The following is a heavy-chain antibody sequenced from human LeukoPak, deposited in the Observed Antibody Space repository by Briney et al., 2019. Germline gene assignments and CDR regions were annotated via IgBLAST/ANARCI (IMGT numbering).Heavy chain of an antibody. V-gene: IGHV1-18*01. D-gene: IGHD2-2*01. CDR3: ARDDCSSTSCYLYYFDY. Sequence: ASVKVSCKASGYTFTIYGISWVRQSPGQGLEWMGCISAYNGNTNYAQKLQGRVTMTTDTSTSTAYMELRSLRSDDTAVYYCARDDCSSTSCYLYYFDYWGQGTLVTVSS. J-gene: IGHJ4*02. CDR1: GYTFTIYG. CDR2: ISAYNGNT.